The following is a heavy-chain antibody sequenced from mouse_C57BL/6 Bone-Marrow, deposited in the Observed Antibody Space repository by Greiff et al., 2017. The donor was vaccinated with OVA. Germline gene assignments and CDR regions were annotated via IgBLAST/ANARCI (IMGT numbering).Heavy chain of an antibody. J-gene: IGHJ3*01. V-gene: IGHV1-64*01. CDR2: IHPNSGST. CDR1: GYTFTSYW. D-gene: IGHD2-2*01. CDR3: ARSYGYDVEGFAY. Sequence: VQLQQPGAELVKPGASVKLSCKASGYTFTSYWMHWVKQRPGQGLEWIGMIHPNSGSTNYNEKFKSKATLTVDKSSSTAYMQLSSLTSEDSAVYYCARSYGYDVEGFAYWGQGTLVTVSA.